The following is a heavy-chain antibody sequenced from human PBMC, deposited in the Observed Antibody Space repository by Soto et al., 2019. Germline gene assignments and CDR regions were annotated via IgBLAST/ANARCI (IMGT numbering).Heavy chain of an antibody. J-gene: IGHJ4*02. CDR2: IYYSGST. V-gene: IGHV4-39*01. CDR1: CGSISSSSYD. Sequence: SETLSLTCPVSCGSISSSSYDWGVITQAPVKGLEWIGSIYYSGSTYYNPSLKSRVTISVDTSKNQFSLKLSSVTAADTAVYYCASRYYYDSSGPQLYWGQGTLVTVSS. CDR3: ASRYYYDSSGPQLY. D-gene: IGHD3-22*01.